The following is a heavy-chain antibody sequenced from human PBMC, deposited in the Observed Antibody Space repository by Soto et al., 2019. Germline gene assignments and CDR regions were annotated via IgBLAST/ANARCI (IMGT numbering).Heavy chain of an antibody. J-gene: IGHJ4*02. V-gene: IGHV3-23*01. D-gene: IGHD2-2*01. CDR2: TSGGGGTT. CDR3: AKRYHTTTSCFDY. CDR1: GFTFTSYA. Sequence: EVQLLESGGGLVQPGGSLRLSCAASGFTFTSYAMSWVRQAPGKGLEWVAITSGGGGTTYYADSVKGRFAISSDNSKNTLYLEMNSLRAEDTAVYFCAKRYHTTTSCFDYWGQGTLVTVSS.